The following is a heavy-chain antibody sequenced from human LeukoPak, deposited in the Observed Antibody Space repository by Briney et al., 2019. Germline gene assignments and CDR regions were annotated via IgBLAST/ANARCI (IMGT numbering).Heavy chain of an antibody. CDR2: IYYSGST. D-gene: IGHD3-10*01. V-gene: IGHV4-59*01. J-gene: IGHJ4*02. Sequence: SETLSLTCTGSGGSISRYYWSWIRQPPGKGLEGIGYIYYSGSTNYNPSLKSRVTIPVDTSKNQFSLTLSSVTAADTAVYYCARGTSVVRGVIITGPLFDYWGQGTLVTVSS. CDR3: ARGTSVVRGVIITGPLFDY. CDR1: GGSISRYY.